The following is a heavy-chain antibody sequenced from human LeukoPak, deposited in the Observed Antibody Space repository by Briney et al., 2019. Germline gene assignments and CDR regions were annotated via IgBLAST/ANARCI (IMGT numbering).Heavy chain of an antibody. CDR1: GGSISSYY. J-gene: IGHJ4*02. CDR2: ISYTGST. CDR3: ARGSVYFDS. Sequence: SETLSVTCTVSGGSISSYYVSWIRQPPGKGREWIGYISYTGSTDYNPSLKSRVTISVDMSKNQLSLKVSAVAAADTAVYYCARGSVYFDSWGQGTLVTISS. V-gene: IGHV4-59*01.